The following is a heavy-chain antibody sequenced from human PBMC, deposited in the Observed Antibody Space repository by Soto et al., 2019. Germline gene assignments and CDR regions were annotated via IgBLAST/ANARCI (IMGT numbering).Heavy chain of an antibody. V-gene: IGHV4-31*03. Sequence: SETLSLTCTVSGGSISSGGYYWSWIRQHPGKGLEWIGYIYYSGSTYYNPSLKSRVTISVDTSKNQFSLKLSSVTAADTAVYYCARAAGDILGYYGMDVWGQGTTVTVSS. D-gene: IGHD3-9*01. CDR2: IYYSGST. CDR3: ARAAGDILGYYGMDV. J-gene: IGHJ6*02. CDR1: GGSISSGGYY.